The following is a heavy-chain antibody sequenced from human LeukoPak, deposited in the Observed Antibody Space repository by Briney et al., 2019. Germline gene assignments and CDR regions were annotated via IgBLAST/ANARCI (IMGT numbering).Heavy chain of an antibody. D-gene: IGHD6-13*01. CDR3: ARAAAAGWHAPPVGY. Sequence: ASVKVSCKASGYTFTSYYMHWVRQAPGQGLEWMGIINPSGGSTSYAQKFQGRVTMTRDTSTSTVYMELTSLRSEDTAVYYCARAAAAGWHAPPVGYWGQGTPVTVSS. CDR2: INPSGGST. V-gene: IGHV1-46*01. CDR1: GYTFTSYY. J-gene: IGHJ4*02.